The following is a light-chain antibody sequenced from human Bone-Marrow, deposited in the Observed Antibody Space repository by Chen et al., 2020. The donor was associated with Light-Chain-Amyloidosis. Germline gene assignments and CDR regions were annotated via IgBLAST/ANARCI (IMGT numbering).Light chain of an antibody. V-gene: IGLV3-21*02. CDR1: NIGSTS. CDR3: QVWDRSSDRPV. J-gene: IGLJ3*02. Sequence: SYVLTQPSSVSVAPGQTATMACGGNNIGSTSVHWYQQTPGQAPLLVVYDDSDRPSGIPERLSGSNSGNTDTLTICRVEAGDEADYYCQVWDRSSDRPVFGGGTKLTVL. CDR2: DDS.